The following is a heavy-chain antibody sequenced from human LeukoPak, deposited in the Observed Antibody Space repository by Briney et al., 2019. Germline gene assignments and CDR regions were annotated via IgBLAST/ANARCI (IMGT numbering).Heavy chain of an antibody. J-gene: IGHJ4*02. CDR1: GFTFSSHD. CDR3: ARSKSYSSGWTDFDC. Sequence: GGSLRLSFAACGFTFSSHDLHWVRQPTGKGLEWVSVIGTAGNTYYTDSVKGRFTISRENAKNSLYLQMDNLRAEDTAVYYCARSKSYSSGWTDFDCGAQGTLVTVSS. V-gene: IGHV3-13*01. D-gene: IGHD6-19*01. CDR2: IGTAGNT.